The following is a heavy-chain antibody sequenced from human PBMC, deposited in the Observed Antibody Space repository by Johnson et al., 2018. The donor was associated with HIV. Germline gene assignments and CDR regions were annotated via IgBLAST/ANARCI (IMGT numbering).Heavy chain of an antibody. CDR2: ISSSGSTI. CDR3: AASWYGVSRPNAFDI. V-gene: IGHV3-48*01. D-gene: IGHD2-2*01. CDR1: GFAVSSNY. J-gene: IGHJ3*02. Sequence: EVQLVESGGGVVQPGGSLRLSCAASGFAVSSNYMNWVRQTPGKGLEWVSYISSSGSTIYYADSVKGRFTISRDNSKNTLYLQMNSLRAEDSAVYYCAASWYGVSRPNAFDIWGQGTMVTVSS.